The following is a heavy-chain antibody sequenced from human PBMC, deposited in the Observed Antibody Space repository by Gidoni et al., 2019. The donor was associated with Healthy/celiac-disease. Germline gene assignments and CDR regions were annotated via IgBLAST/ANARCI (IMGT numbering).Heavy chain of an antibody. CDR2: IDWDDDK. V-gene: IGHV2-70*15. D-gene: IGHD3-10*01. Sequence: QVTLREPGPALVKPTQTLTLTCTFSGFSLSTSGMCVSWIRQPPGKALEWLARIDWDDDKYYSTSLKTRLTISKDTSKNQVVLTMTNMDPVDTATYYCARYYYGSSYYYYYGMDVWGQGTTVTVSS. J-gene: IGHJ6*02. CDR1: GFSLSTSGMC. CDR3: ARYYYGSSYYYYYGMDV.